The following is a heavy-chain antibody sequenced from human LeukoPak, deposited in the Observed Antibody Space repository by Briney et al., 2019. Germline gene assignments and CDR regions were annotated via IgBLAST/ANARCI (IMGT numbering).Heavy chain of an antibody. Sequence: GGSLRLSCAVSGITLSNYGMSWVRQAPGKGLEWVAGISGSGGSTNYAASVKGWFTISRDNPKNTLYLQMNSLRAEDTAVYFCAKRGVVIRVILVGFHKEAYYFDSWGQGALVAVSS. V-gene: IGHV3-23*01. CDR2: ISGSGGST. J-gene: IGHJ4*02. CDR3: AKRGVVIRVILVGFHKEAYYFDS. CDR1: GITLSNYG. D-gene: IGHD3-22*01.